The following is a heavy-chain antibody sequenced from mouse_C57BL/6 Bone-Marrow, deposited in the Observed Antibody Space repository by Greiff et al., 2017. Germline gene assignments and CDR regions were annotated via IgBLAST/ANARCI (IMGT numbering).Heavy chain of an antibody. J-gene: IGHJ3*01. V-gene: IGHV1-52*01. CDR1: GYTFTSYW. CDR2: IDPSDSET. D-gene: IGHD1-1*01. Sequence: QVQLRQSGAELVRPGSSVKLSCKASGYTFTSYWMHWVKQRPIQGLEWIGNIDPSDSETHYNQKFKDKATLTVDKSSSTAYMQLSSLISEDSAVYYCAREGTVVARGFAYWGQGTLVTVSA. CDR3: AREGTVVARGFAY.